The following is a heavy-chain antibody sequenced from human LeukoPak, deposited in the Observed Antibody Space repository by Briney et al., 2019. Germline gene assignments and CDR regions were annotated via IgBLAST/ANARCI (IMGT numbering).Heavy chain of an antibody. CDR2: MNPNSGNT. D-gene: IGHD3-10*01. CDR1: GYTFTSYD. V-gene: IGHV1-8*02. CDR3: ARDRKSGRWFGEFIQNYYYYMDV. Sequence: ASVKVSCKASGYTFTSYDINWVRQATGQGLEWMGWMNPNSGNTGYAQKFQGRVTMTTDTSTSTAYMELRSLRSDDTAVYYCARDRKSGRWFGEFIQNYYYYMDVWGKGTTVTISS. J-gene: IGHJ6*03.